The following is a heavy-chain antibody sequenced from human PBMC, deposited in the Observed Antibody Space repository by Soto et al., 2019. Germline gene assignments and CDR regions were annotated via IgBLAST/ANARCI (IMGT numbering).Heavy chain of an antibody. J-gene: IGHJ4*02. CDR3: ATKDNYGAFDY. CDR2: ISGSGIST. Sequence: EVQLLESGGGLVQPGGSLRLSCAASGFTFTSYAMSWVRQAPGKGLEWVSAISGSGISTYYADSVKGRFTISRDNSKNTLHLQMNSLRAEDTAVYYCATKDNYGAFDYWRRGTLVTVSS. D-gene: IGHD5-18*01. CDR1: GFTFTSYA. V-gene: IGHV3-23*01.